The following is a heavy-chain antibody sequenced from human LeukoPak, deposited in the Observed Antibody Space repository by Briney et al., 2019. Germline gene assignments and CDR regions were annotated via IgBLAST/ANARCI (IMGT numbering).Heavy chain of an antibody. J-gene: IGHJ4*02. V-gene: IGHV1-69*02. Sequence: ASVKVSCKAALALVGTYTISCVRQAAGHGLEWMGRIIPIRGIANNAQKFQGRVTITADKSTSTAYMELSSLRSEDTAVYYCASQTGGTQFDYWGQGTLVTASS. CDR3: ASQTGGTQFDY. CDR2: IIPIRGIA. D-gene: IGHD7-27*01. CDR1: LALVGTYT.